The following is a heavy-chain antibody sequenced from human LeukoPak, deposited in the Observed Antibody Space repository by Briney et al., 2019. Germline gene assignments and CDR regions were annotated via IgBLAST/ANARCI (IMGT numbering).Heavy chain of an antibody. J-gene: IGHJ3*02. CDR3: VRDGMVIPYAFDI. D-gene: IGHD2-21*01. Sequence: GGSLRLSCAASALTFSNHWMHWVRQAPGKGLVWVSDISSDGSRRFYADSVQARFIISRDNAKNTVYLQMNSLRAEDTAVYYCVRDGMVIPYAFDIWGQGTMVTVSS. V-gene: IGHV3-74*01. CDR1: ALTFSNHW. CDR2: ISSDGSRR.